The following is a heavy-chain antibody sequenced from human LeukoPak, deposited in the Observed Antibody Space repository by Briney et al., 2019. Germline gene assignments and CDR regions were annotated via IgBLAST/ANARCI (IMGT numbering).Heavy chain of an antibody. J-gene: IGHJ6*03. V-gene: IGHV4-39*07. CDR2: IFYSGST. CDR1: SGSISTSNYY. CDR3: ARRLGRKFGERFYYYHYMDV. Sequence: PSETLSLTCTVSSGSISTSNYYWGWVRQPPGKALEWIGNIFYSGSTYYSPSLKSRVTISVDTSKNQFSLKLSSVTAADTAVYYCARRLGRKFGERFYYYHYMDVWGKGTTVTISS. D-gene: IGHD3-10*01.